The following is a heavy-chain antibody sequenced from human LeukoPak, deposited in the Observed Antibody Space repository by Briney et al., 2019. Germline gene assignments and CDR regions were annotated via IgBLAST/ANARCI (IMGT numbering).Heavy chain of an antibody. CDR2: IRSKANSYAT. V-gene: IGHV3-73*01. CDR3: TRPRSSSWFDAFDI. CDR1: GFTFSGSA. D-gene: IGHD6-13*01. J-gene: IGHJ3*02. Sequence: GGSLRLSCAASGFTFSGSAMHWVRQASGKGLEWVGRIRSKANSYATAYAASVKGRFTISRDDSKNTAYLQMNSLKTEDTAVYYCTRPRSSSWFDAFDIWGQGTMVTVSS.